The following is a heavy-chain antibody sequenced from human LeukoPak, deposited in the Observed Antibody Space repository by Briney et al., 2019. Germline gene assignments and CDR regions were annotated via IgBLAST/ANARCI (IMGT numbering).Heavy chain of an antibody. V-gene: IGHV4-34*01. Sequence: SETLSLTCAVYGGSFSGYYWGWIRQPPGKWRGWIGEINHSGINNNNPSLKSQVTISVDTSKNQFSLKLSSVTAADTAVYYCASIGVVPVAINYWGQGTLVTVSS. CDR2: INHSGIN. D-gene: IGHD2-2*02. CDR3: ASIGVVPVAINY. CDR1: GGSFSGYY. J-gene: IGHJ4*02.